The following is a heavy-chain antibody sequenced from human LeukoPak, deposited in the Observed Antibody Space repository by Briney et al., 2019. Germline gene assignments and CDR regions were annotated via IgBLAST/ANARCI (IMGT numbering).Heavy chain of an antibody. CDR2: IRSKEKSYAT. Sequence: AGGSLRLSCAASGFSFSGSAMHWVRQASGKGLEWVGRIRSKEKSYATEYAASVKGRFIMSRDDSKNTAYLQMNSLKTEDTAVYYCVRYSNITVAGNPSDYWGQGTLVTVSS. V-gene: IGHV3-73*01. CDR1: GFSFSGSA. D-gene: IGHD6-19*01. J-gene: IGHJ4*02. CDR3: VRYSNITVAGNPSDY.